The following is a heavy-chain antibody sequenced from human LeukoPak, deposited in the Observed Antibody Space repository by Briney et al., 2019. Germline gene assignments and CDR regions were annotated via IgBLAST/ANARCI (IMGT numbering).Heavy chain of an antibody. V-gene: IGHV3-30*02. CDR3: AKDGGSDPDAFDI. Sequence: GGSLRLSCAASGFTFNTYGMHWVRQAPGKGLEWVAFIRYDGSNKYYADSVKGRFTISRDNTKNTLYLQMNSLRAEDTAVYYCAKDGGSDPDAFDIWGQGTMVTVSS. D-gene: IGHD2-15*01. CDR2: IRYDGSNK. J-gene: IGHJ3*02. CDR1: GFTFNTYG.